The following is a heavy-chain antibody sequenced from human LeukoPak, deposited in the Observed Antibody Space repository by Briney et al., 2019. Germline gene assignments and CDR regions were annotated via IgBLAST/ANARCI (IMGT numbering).Heavy chain of an antibody. CDR2: SNHSGST. J-gene: IGHJ6*03. CDR1: GGSFSGYY. Sequence: SETLSLTCAVYGGSFSGYYWSWIRQPPGKGLEWIGESNHSGSTNYNPSLKSRVTISVDTSKNQFSLKLSSVTAADTAVYYCARLISSGWYLNPYYYYMDVWGKGTTVTVSS. V-gene: IGHV4-34*01. CDR3: ARLISSGWYLNPYYYYMDV. D-gene: IGHD6-13*01.